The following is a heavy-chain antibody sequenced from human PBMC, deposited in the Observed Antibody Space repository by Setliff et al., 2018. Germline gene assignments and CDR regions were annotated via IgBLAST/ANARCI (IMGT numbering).Heavy chain of an antibody. J-gene: IGHJ4*02. Sequence: GASVKVSCKASGYTFTSYGINWVRQAPGQRLEWVGWISGYNGDTNYAQKFQGRVTMTTDRSTRTAYMELRSLISDDTAVYYCARCFPFLSGYDRGAFDSWGQGTLVTVSS. CDR1: GYTFTSYG. D-gene: IGHD5-12*01. CDR2: ISGYNGDT. V-gene: IGHV1-18*01. CDR3: ARCFPFLSGYDRGAFDS.